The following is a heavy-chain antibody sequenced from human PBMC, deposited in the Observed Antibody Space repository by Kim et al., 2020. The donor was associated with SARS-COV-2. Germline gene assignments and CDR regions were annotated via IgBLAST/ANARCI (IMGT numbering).Heavy chain of an antibody. CDR2: GGPI. V-gene: IGHV3-11*01. J-gene: IGHJ5*02. CDR3: VREPAS. Sequence: GGPIHYAATVNGRFTISRDNAKKSRSLQMNSLTPEDTAVYYCVREPASWGQGTLVTVSS.